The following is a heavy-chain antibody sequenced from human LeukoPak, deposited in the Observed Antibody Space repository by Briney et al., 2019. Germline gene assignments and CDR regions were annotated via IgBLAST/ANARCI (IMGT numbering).Heavy chain of an antibody. CDR2: ISGSGGST. J-gene: IGHJ4*02. Sequence: GGSLRLSCAASGLTFRNYAMSWVRQAPGKGLEWVSAISGSGGSTYYADSVKGRFTISRDNSKNTLYLQMNSLRAEDTAVYYCAKAGTMIVVVTYFDYWGQGTLVTVSS. V-gene: IGHV3-23*01. D-gene: IGHD3-22*01. CDR1: GLTFRNYA. CDR3: AKAGTMIVVVTYFDY.